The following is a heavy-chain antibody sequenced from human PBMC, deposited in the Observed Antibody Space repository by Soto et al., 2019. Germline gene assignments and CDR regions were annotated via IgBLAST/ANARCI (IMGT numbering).Heavy chain of an antibody. CDR3: ARDQVGETDYYYGMDV. J-gene: IGHJ6*02. D-gene: IGHD1-26*01. V-gene: IGHV3-48*02. CDR2: ISTSGSTM. CDR1: GFTFSSYS. Sequence: GGSLRLSCAASGFTFSSYSINWVRQAPGKGLEWLSYISTSGSTMYYADSVKGRFTISRDNAKNSLHLQMNSLRDEDTAVYYCARDQVGETDYYYGMDVWGQGTTVTVSS.